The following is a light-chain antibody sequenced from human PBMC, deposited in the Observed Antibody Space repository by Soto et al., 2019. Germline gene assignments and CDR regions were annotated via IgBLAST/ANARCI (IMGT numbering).Light chain of an antibody. Sequence: EIVLTQSPGTLSLSPGEGAILSCRASQSVRSTYIGWYHQKPGQAPRLLIYGAFSRAAGVPDRFSGSVSGTDFTLTISRLEPQDFGVYYCQQYGSAPYTVGQGTKLE. CDR1: QSVRSTY. CDR3: QQYGSAPYT. V-gene: IGKV3-20*01. J-gene: IGKJ2*01. CDR2: GAF.